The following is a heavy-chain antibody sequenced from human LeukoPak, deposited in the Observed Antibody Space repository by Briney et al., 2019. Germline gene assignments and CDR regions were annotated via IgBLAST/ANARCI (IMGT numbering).Heavy chain of an antibody. CDR3: ARSTSAFDI. J-gene: IGHJ3*02. CDR2: ISSSRNYI. D-gene: IGHD1-1*01. V-gene: IGHV3-21*01. CDR1: GFTFSSYS. Sequence: GGSLRLSCAASGFTFSSYSMNWVRQAPGKGLEWVSSISSSRNYIYYADLVKGRFTISRDNAKNSLYLQMNSLRAEDTAVYYCARSTSAFDIWGQGTMVTVSS.